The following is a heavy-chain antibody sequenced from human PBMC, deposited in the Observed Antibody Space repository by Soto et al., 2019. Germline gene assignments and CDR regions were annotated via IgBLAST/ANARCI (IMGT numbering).Heavy chain of an antibody. D-gene: IGHD4-17*01. CDR1: GFTFDDYA. Sequence: PGGSLRLSCAASGFTFDDYAMHWVRQAPGKGLEWVSGISWNSGSIGYADSVKGRFTISRDNAKNSLYLQMNSLRAEDTAVYYCAKVPNYGVYFDYWGQGTLVTVSS. V-gene: IGHV3-9*01. CDR2: ISWNSGSI. J-gene: IGHJ4*02. CDR3: AKVPNYGVYFDY.